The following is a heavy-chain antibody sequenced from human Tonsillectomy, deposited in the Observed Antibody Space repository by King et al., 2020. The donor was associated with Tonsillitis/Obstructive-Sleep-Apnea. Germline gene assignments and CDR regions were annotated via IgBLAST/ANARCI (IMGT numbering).Heavy chain of an antibody. J-gene: IGHJ3*01. V-gene: IGHV4-31*03. CDR1: GDSITSGRYY. Sequence: HVQLQESGPGLVKPSQTLSLTCTVSGDSITSGRYYWTWIRQHPGKGLEWIGNVFYSGTTNYSPSLKSRVTISVDTSKSQFSLKLTSVTAADTAIYFCSGYTSYDAAFDVWGPGTMVAVSS. D-gene: IGHD5-24*01. CDR3: SGYTSYDAAFDV. CDR2: VFYSGTT.